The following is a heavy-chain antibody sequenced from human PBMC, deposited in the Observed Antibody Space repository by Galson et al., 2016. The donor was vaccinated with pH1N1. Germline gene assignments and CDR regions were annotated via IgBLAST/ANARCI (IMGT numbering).Heavy chain of an antibody. CDR1: GFSVIDNY. CDR2: TYGGGST. Sequence: SLRLSCAASGFSVIDNYMTWVRQAPGKGLEWVSVTYGGGSTYYANSVKGRFTISKDNSMNTVFLQMNNLKPEDTAVYYCARDSGDSSGYRHFDCWGPGTPVTVSS. CDR3: ARDSGDSSGYRHFDC. V-gene: IGHV3-66*01. D-gene: IGHD3-22*01. J-gene: IGHJ4*02.